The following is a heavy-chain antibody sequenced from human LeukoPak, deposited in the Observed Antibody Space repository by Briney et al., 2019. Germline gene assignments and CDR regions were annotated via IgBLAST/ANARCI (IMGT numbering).Heavy chain of an antibody. J-gene: IGHJ4*02. Sequence: QAGGSLRLSCEASGFTFSNYWMPWVRQAPGKGLVWVSRINTDGSNTAYADSVKGRFTISRDTAKNTLSLQMDSLRAEDTAMYFCVRDGVFSIGAAAPFDHWGQGTLVTVSS. D-gene: IGHD6-13*01. CDR2: INTDGSNT. CDR1: GFTFSNYW. V-gene: IGHV3-74*01. CDR3: VRDGVFSIGAAAPFDH.